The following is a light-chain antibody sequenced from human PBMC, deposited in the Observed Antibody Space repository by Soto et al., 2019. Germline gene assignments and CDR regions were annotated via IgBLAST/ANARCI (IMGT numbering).Light chain of an antibody. CDR1: SSNIENNY. J-gene: IGLJ2*01. Sequence: QSVLTQPTSVSAAPGQKVTISCSGSSSNIENNYVSWYQQLPGTAPKLLIYDNNKRPSEIPDRFSGSKSGTSATLGITGLQTGDEADYHCGTWDSSLNGVVFGGGTKLTV. CDR2: DNN. CDR3: GTWDSSLNGVV. V-gene: IGLV1-51*01.